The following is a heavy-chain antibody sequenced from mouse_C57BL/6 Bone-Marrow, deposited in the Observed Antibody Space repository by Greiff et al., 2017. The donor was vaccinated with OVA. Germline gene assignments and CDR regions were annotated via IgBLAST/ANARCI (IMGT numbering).Heavy chain of an antibody. Sequence: EVKLMESGGGLVQPGGSLKLSCAASGFTFSDYYMYWVRQTPEKRLEWVAYISNGGGSTYYPATVKGRFTISRDNDKNTQYLQRSRLKAEDTAMYYCTRHLYSNPRWGQGTLVTVSA. CDR2: ISNGGGST. CDR3: TRHLYSNPR. J-gene: IGHJ3*02. V-gene: IGHV5-12*01. D-gene: IGHD2-5*01. CDR1: GFTFSDYY.